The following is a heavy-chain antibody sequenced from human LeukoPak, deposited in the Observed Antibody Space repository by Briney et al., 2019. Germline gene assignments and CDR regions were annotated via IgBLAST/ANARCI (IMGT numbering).Heavy chain of an antibody. J-gene: IGHJ4*02. V-gene: IGHV3-21*01. Sequence: PGGSLRLSCAASGFTFSSYGMNWVRQAPGKGLEWVSSISSSSSYISYADSVKGRFTISRDNARNSLYLQMNSLRAEDTAVYYCARDDLAYYDSSGYPIVDYWGQGTLVTVSS. CDR1: GFTFSSYG. CDR3: ARDDLAYYDSSGYPIVDY. D-gene: IGHD3-22*01. CDR2: ISSSSSYI.